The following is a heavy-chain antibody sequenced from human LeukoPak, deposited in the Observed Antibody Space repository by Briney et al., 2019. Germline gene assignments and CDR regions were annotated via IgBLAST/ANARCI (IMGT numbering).Heavy chain of an antibody. D-gene: IGHD3-22*01. V-gene: IGHV4-39*07. CDR3: ARVGGYYYDSSGSS. CDR1: GGSINSSSYY. Sequence: SETLSLTCIVSGGSINSSSYYWGWIRQPPGKGLEWIGSIYHSGSTYYNPSLKSRVTISVDTSKNQFSLKLSSVTAADTAVYYCARVGGYYYDSSGSSWGQGTLVTVSS. J-gene: IGHJ4*02. CDR2: IYHSGST.